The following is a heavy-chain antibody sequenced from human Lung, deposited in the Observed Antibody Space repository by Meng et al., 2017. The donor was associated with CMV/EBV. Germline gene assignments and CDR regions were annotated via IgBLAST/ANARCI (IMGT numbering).Heavy chain of an antibody. CDR1: GYTFAGYY. J-gene: IGHJ4*02. Sequence: ASXXVSXKTSGYTFAGYYMNWVRQAPGQGLEWIGWIIPYSGATEYAQKFRGRVTMTRVTSTSTAYMELTSLTSDDSAAYLCCRKGSVHLTTFEFWGQGRLVTVS. V-gene: IGHV1-2*02. CDR3: CRKGSVHLTTFEF. D-gene: IGHD1-1*01. CDR2: IIPYSGAT.